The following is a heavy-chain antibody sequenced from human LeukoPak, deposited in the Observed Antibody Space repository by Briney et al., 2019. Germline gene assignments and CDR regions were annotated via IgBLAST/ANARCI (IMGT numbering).Heavy chain of an antibody. CDR1: GFTFDDYA. D-gene: IGHD5-12*01. CDR2: ISWNSGNI. J-gene: IGHJ4*02. V-gene: IGHV3-9*01. CDR3: AKDKLDIVATITIGYFDY. Sequence: PGRSLRLSCAASGFTFDDYAMHWVRQAPGKGLEWVSGISWNSGNIVYADSVKGRFTISRDNAKNSLYLQMNSLRAEDTALYYCAKDKLDIVATITIGYFDYWGQGTLVTVSS.